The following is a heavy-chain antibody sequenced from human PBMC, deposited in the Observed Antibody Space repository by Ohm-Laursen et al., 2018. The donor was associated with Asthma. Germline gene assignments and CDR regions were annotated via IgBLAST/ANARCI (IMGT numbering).Heavy chain of an antibody. CDR3: ARATGNYYAIGY. J-gene: IGHJ4*02. CDR1: GFTFGTYG. V-gene: IGHV3-48*01. D-gene: IGHD1-26*01. Sequence: SLRLSCAASGFTFGTYGMHWVRQAPGKGLEWLSYISRNSSTIYYADSVKGRFTISRDNAKNSLYLQMNSLRAEDTAVYYCARATGNYYAIGYWGQGTLVTVSS. CDR2: ISRNSSTI.